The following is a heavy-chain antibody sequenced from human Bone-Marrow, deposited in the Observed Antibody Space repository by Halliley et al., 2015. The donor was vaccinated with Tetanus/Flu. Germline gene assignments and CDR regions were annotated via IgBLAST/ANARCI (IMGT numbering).Heavy chain of an antibody. CDR3: AKDGSGYTSGWYYFDY. J-gene: IGHJ4*02. D-gene: IGHD6-19*01. V-gene: IGHV3-21*01. CDR2: ISFGNSYI. Sequence: SISFGNSYIFYADSVKGRFTISRDNAKNSLYLQMNSLRAEDTAVYYCAKDGSGYTSGWYYFDYWGQGTLVTVSS.